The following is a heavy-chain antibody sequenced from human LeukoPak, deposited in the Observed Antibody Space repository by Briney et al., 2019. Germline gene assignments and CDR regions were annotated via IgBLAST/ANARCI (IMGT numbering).Heavy chain of an antibody. D-gene: IGHD1-1*01. CDR1: GFPLSSYS. Sequence: GGCLRLSCAASGFPLSSYSINWVRQARGKALEWVSYISSSSSNIYYLDSVQGRLTVSRDNDKNSLFLQSDSPRAEDTAVYYCVRVKGTYFDYWGQGTLVTVSS. CDR2: ISSSSSNI. V-gene: IGHV3-48*01. CDR3: VRVKGTYFDY. J-gene: IGHJ4*02.